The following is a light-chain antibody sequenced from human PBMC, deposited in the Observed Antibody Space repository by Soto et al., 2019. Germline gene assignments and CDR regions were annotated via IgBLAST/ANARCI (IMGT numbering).Light chain of an antibody. J-gene: IGLJ2*01. Sequence: QSVLPQPPSASGTPGQRVTISCSGSNSNIGYNSVSWYQQVPGTAPKLLIHSHSQRPSGVPDRFSGSESGTSASLAISGLQSEDEAHYYCAVWDDSLNGVVFGGGTKLTVL. CDR3: AVWDDSLNGVV. V-gene: IGLV1-44*01. CDR2: SHS. CDR1: NSNIGYNS.